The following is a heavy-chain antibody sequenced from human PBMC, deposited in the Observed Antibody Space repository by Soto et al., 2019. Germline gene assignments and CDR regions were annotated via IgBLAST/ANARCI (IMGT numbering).Heavy chain of an antibody. CDR3: ARQLWPPGWYFDL. Sequence: LRLSCAASGFTFSSYSMNWVRQAPGKGLEWVSSISSSSSYIYYVDSVKGRFTISRDNAKNSLYLQMNSLRAEDTAVYYCARQLWPPGWYFDLWGRGTLVTVSS. CDR1: GFTFSSYS. CDR2: ISSSSSYI. V-gene: IGHV3-21*01. D-gene: IGHD5-18*01. J-gene: IGHJ2*01.